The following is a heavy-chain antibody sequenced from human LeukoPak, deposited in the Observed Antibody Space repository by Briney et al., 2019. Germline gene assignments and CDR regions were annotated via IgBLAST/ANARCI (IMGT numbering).Heavy chain of an antibody. CDR2: IWYDRSNK. CDR1: GFTFSSYG. J-gene: IGHJ3*02. CDR3: ARGLGFSPDGAFDI. V-gene: IGHV3-33*08. D-gene: IGHD3-3*01. Sequence: GGSLRLSCATSGFTFSSYGMHWVRQAPGKGLEWVAVIWYDRSNKYYADSVKGRFTISRDNSKNTLYLQMNSLRAEDTAVYYCARGLGFSPDGAFDIWGQGTMVTVSS.